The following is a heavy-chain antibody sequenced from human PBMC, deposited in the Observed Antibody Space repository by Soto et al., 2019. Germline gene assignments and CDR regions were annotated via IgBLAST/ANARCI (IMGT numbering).Heavy chain of an antibody. CDR3: ARDSRITIFGVVMGPYFDY. J-gene: IGHJ4*02. CDR2: MIPIFGTA. Sequence: QVQLVQSGAEVKKPGASVKVSCKASGGTFSSYAISWVRQAPGQGLEWMGGMIPIFGTANYAQKFQGRVTITADESTSTAYMELSSLRSEDTAVYYCARDSRITIFGVVMGPYFDYWGQGTLVTVSS. V-gene: IGHV1-69*01. D-gene: IGHD3-3*01. CDR1: GGTFSSYA.